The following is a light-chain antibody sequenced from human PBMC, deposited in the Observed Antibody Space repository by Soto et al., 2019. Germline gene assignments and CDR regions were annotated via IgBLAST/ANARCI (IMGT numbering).Light chain of an antibody. Sequence: AVTETASVSGAPGQSNAICCAETSSDVAGYNYVSWYQQHPGNAPRLMIYESNNRPSGVPNRFSGSKSGNTASLTISGLQAEDEADYYCSSKTSSGPPFGFGTGTKVTVL. V-gene: IGLV2-14*01. CDR3: SSKTSSGPPFG. CDR1: SSDVAGYNY. J-gene: IGLJ1*01. CDR2: ESN.